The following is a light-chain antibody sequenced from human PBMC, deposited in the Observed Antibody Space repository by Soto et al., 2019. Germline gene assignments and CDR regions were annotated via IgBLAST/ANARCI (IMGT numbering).Light chain of an antibody. CDR2: AAS. V-gene: IGKV1-39*01. Sequence: DIQMTQSPSSLSASVGDRVTITCRSSQSMSSDLNWYQQKPGKAPKLLIYAASSLQSGVPSRFSGSGSGTDFTLTISSLQPKDFATYYCQQSYSTPRTFGQETKVDIK. CDR3: QQSYSTPRT. CDR1: QSMSSD. J-gene: IGKJ1*01.